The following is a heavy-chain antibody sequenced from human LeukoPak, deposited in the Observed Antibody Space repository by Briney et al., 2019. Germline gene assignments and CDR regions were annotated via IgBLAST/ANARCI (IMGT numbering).Heavy chain of an antibody. V-gene: IGHV4-4*07. J-gene: IGHJ4*02. Sequence: SETLSLTCTASGDSSNNYYWSWIRQPAGKGLEWIGRIYTSGSTNYNPSLKSRVTTSVDTSKNQFSLKLSSVTAADTAVYYCARVLRWGFDYWGQGTLVTVSS. D-gene: IGHD4-23*01. CDR3: ARVLRWGFDY. CDR1: GDSSNNYY. CDR2: IYTSGST.